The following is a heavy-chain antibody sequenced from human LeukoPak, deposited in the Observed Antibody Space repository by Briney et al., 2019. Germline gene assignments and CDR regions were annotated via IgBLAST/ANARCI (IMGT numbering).Heavy chain of an antibody. V-gene: IGHV3-49*04. CDR2: IRSKAYGGTI. Sequence: GGSLRLSCTASGFSFGDYAMTWVRQAPGQGLEWIGFIRSKAYGGTIDYAASVKGRFTFSRDDSKSIAYLQMNSLKTEDTAVYYCTRTIFGVVIDYWGQGTLVTVSS. D-gene: IGHD3-3*01. CDR3: TRTIFGVVIDY. CDR1: GFSFGDYA. J-gene: IGHJ4*02.